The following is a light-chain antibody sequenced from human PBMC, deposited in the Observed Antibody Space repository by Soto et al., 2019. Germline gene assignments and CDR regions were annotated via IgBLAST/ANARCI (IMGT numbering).Light chain of an antibody. CDR2: LGS. V-gene: IGKV2-28*01. Sequence: DIVMTQSPLSLPVTPGEPASISCRSSQSRLHSSGYNYLDWYLQKPGQSPQLLIYLGSNRAYGVPDRFSGSGSCTDFTLKISSVDAEDVGVYYCMQPLQAPWTFGQGTKVEIK. J-gene: IGKJ1*01. CDR1: QSRLHSSGYNY. CDR3: MQPLQAPWT.